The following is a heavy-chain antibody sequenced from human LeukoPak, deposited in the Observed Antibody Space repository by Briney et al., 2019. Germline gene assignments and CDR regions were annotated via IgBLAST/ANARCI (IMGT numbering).Heavy chain of an antibody. D-gene: IGHD1-1*01. V-gene: IGHV4-30-2*01. J-gene: IGHJ4*02. CDR3: ARELERRLDY. CDR1: GGSISSGGYS. CDR2: IYHSGST. Sequence: SETLSLTCAVSGGSISSGGYSWSWIRQPPGKGLEWIGYIYHSGSTYYNPSLKSRVTISVDTSKNQFSLKLSSVTAADTAVYYCARELERRLDYWDQGTLVTVSS.